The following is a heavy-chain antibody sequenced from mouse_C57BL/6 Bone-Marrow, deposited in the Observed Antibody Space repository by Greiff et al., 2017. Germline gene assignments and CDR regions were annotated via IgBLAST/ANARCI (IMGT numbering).Heavy chain of an antibody. CDR3: TRWNYYGSSYRYFDV. CDR2: IYPGNSDT. CDR1: GYTFTSYW. J-gene: IGHJ1*03. Sequence: VQLQQSGTVLARPGASVKMSCKTSGYTFTSYWMHWVKQRPGQGLEWIGAIYPGNSDTSYNQKFKGKAKLTAVTSASTAYLELSSLTNEDSAVYYCTRWNYYGSSYRYFDVWGTGTTVTVSS. V-gene: IGHV1-5*01. D-gene: IGHD1-1*01.